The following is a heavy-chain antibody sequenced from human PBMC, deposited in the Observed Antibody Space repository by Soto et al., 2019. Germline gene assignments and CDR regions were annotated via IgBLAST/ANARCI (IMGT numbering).Heavy chain of an antibody. CDR3: ARALITFGGVIVTYYYGMDV. CDR2: IIPIFGTA. D-gene: IGHD3-16*02. V-gene: IGHV1-69*01. Sequence: QVQLVQSGAEVKKPGSSVKVSCKASGGTFSSYAISWVRQAPGQGLEWMGGIIPIFGTANYAQKFQGRVTITADESTSTAYMELSSQRSEDTAVYYCARALITFGGVIVTYYYGMDVWGQGTTVTVSS. CDR1: GGTFSSYA. J-gene: IGHJ6*02.